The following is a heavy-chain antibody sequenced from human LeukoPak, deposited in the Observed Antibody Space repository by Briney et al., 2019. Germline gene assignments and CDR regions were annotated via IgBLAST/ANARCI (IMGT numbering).Heavy chain of an antibody. D-gene: IGHD1-1*01. V-gene: IGHV1-46*01. Sequence: GASVKVSCKASGYTFTSYYMHWVRQAPGQGLEWMGIINPSGGSTSYAQKFQGRVTMTRDTSISTAYMELSRLRSDDTAVYYCAGLMGTPDYWGQGTLVTVSS. J-gene: IGHJ4*02. CDR3: AGLMGTPDY. CDR1: GYTFTSYY. CDR2: INPSGGST.